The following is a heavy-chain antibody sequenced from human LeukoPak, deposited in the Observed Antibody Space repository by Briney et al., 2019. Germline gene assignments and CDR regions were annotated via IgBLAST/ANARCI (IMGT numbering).Heavy chain of an antibody. CDR1: GGTFSSYA. J-gene: IGHJ3*02. CDR2: IIPIFGTA. Sequence: ASVKVSCKASGGTFSSYAISWVRQAPGQGLEWMGGIIPIFGTANYAQKFQGRVTITADESTSTAYMELSSLRSEDTAVYYCARAIAPDDAFDIWGQGTMVTVSS. D-gene: IGHD6-13*01. CDR3: ARAIAPDDAFDI. V-gene: IGHV1-69*13.